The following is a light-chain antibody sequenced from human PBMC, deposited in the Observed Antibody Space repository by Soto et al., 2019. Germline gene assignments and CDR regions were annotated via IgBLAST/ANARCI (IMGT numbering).Light chain of an antibody. CDR3: HVRTKVRRT. J-gene: IGKJ1*01. CDR1: QSVSSY. Sequence: IGFTQSPSSLTLSPGERATLSCRASQSVSSYLAWYQQKPGQAPGLLIYDASNRATGIPARFSGSGSVTDFTLTICFLERKDFAVYGSHVRTKVRRTFGQGTKLEIK. CDR2: DAS. V-gene: IGKV3-11*01.